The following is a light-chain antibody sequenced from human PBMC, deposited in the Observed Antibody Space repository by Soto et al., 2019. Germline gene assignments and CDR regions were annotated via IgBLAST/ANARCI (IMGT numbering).Light chain of an antibody. CDR2: DAS. J-gene: IGKJ5*01. Sequence: DFQMTQSPSSLSASVGDRVTITCRATQAIKNFLNWYQQKPGRAPKLLISDASTLQRGVPSRFSRSGSGTHFPFVISRLQPEDVGTYYCQQTDNLPLTFGQGTRLDIK. CDR3: QQTDNLPLT. CDR1: QAIKNF. V-gene: IGKV1-33*01.